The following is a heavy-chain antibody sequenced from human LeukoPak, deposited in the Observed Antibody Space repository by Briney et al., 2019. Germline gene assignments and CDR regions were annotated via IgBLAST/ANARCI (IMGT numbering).Heavy chain of an antibody. Sequence: GASVKVSCKASGYTFSHYGFSWVRQAPGRGLEWMGWISVYNGNTNYAQKFQGRVTMTTDTSTSTAYLDLRSLRSGDTAVYYCARTQDVTYYYYYMDVWGKGTTVTVSS. D-gene: IGHD2-21*01. CDR2: ISVYNGNT. J-gene: IGHJ6*03. CDR1: GYTFSHYG. V-gene: IGHV1-18*01. CDR3: ARTQDVTYYYYYMDV.